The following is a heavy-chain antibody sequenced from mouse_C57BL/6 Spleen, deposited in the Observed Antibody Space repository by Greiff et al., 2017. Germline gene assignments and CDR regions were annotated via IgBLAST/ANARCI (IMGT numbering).Heavy chain of an antibody. CDR3: ARGDYYFDY. J-gene: IGHJ2*01. CDR1: GFTFSSYT. Sequence: EVKLVESGGGLVKPGGSLKLSCAASGFTFSSYTLSWVRQTPEKRLGWVGTISGGGGNTDYPDSVKGRFTISSDNAKNTLYLQVSSLGSEDTALYYCARGDYYFDYWGQGTTLTVSS. V-gene: IGHV5-9*01. CDR2: ISGGGGNT.